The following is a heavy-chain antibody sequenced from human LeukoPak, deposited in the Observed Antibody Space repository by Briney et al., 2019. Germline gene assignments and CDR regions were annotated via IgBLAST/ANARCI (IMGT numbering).Heavy chain of an antibody. Sequence: SETLSLTCTVSGGSISSGDYYWSWIRQPPGKGLEWIGYIYYSGSTYYNPSLKSRVTISVDTSKNQFSLKLSSVIAADTAVYYCARERFYVDGDYVAPYYFDYWGQGTLVTVSS. CDR2: IYYSGST. CDR1: GGSISSGDYY. D-gene: IGHD4-17*01. V-gene: IGHV4-30-4*01. J-gene: IGHJ4*02. CDR3: ARERFYVDGDYVAPYYFDY.